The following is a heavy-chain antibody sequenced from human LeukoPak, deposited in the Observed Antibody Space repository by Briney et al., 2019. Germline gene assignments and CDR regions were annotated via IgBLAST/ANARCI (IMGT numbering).Heavy chain of an antibody. CDR3: ATSRGLNYYDSSGSTYFDY. D-gene: IGHD3-22*01. CDR1: VFTPSRYG. J-gene: IGHJ4*02. V-gene: IGHV3-30*03. Sequence: SPRLSRAASVFTPSRYGMHWVRQAPGQGLEGVAVISYDVSNKYYADSLKVRFTISRDNYKNTPYLQMNSLGAEDTAVYDCATSRGLNYYDSSGSTYFDYWGQRTLVTVSS. CDR2: ISYDVSNK.